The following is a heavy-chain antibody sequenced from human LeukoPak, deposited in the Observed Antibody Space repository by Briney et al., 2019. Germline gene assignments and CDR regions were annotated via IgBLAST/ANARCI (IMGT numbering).Heavy chain of an antibody. D-gene: IGHD2-8*01. Sequence: PGGSLRLSCAASGFTSSSYAMSWVRQAPGKGLEWVSSICADDGDTYYADSVKGRFTISRDTSKNTLYLQMNSLKAEDTAIYYCVRDSETVLNGVWYDVFDIWGQGTMVSVSS. V-gene: IGHV3-23*01. CDR2: ICADDGDT. CDR3: VRDSETVLNGVWYDVFDI. CDR1: GFTSSSYA. J-gene: IGHJ3*02.